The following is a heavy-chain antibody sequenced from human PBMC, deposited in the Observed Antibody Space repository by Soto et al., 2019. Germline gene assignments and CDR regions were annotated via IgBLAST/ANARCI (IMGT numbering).Heavy chain of an antibody. D-gene: IGHD3-22*01. V-gene: IGHV4-34*01. CDR1: GGSFSGYY. J-gene: IGHJ4*02. CDR3: ARERPYYYDSSGYYYSFSFDY. Sequence: PSETLSLTCAVYGGSFSGYYWSWIRQPPGKGLEWIGEINHSGSTNYNPSLKSRVTISVDTSKNQFSLKLSSVTAADTAVYYCARERPYYYDSSGYYYSFSFDYWGQGTLVTVS. CDR2: INHSGST.